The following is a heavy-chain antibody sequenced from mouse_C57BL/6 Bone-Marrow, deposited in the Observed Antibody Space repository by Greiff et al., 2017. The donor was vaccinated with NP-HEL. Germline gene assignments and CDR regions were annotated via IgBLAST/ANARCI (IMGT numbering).Heavy chain of an antibody. CDR3: ARIGNWDGFDD. D-gene: IGHD4-1*01. Sequence: QVHVKQSGAELVRPGTSVKMSCKASGYTFTNYWIGWAKQRPGHGLEWIGDIYPGGGYTNYNEKFKGKATLTADKSSSTAYMQFSSLTSEDSAIYYCARIGNWDGFDDWGQGTTLTVSS. J-gene: IGHJ2*01. CDR1: GYTFTNYW. CDR2: IYPGGGYT. V-gene: IGHV1-63*01.